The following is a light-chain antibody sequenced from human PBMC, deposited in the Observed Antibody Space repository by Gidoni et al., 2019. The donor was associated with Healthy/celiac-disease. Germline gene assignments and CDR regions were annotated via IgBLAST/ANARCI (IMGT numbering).Light chain of an antibody. CDR3: QQRSNWWT. Sequence: EIVFTQSQSTLYLSPGERATLSCRASQSVGIYLAWYQQNPVQAPRLLIYDASNRATGIPARFSGSGSGTDFTLTISSLEPEDFAVYYCQQRSNWWTFXQXTKVEIQ. CDR1: QSVGIY. CDR2: DAS. V-gene: IGKV3-11*01. J-gene: IGKJ1*01.